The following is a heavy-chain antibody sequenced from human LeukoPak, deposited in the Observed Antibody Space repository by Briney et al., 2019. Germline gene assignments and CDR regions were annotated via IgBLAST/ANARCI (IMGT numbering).Heavy chain of an antibody. V-gene: IGHV3-33*01. J-gene: IGHJ4*02. D-gene: IGHD6-13*01. Sequence: GGSLRLSCAASGFSFSAYGVPWVRQAPGKGLEWVAVIWYDGSSKDYADSVKGRFTLSRDNSKNTLYLQMNSLTVEDTAVYYCARSQSSSLIDYWGRGTLVTVSS. CDR1: GFSFSAYG. CDR3: ARSQSSSLIDY. CDR2: IWYDGSSK.